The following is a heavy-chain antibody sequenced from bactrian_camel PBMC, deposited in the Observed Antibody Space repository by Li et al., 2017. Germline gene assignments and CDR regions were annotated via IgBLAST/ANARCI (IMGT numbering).Heavy chain of an antibody. J-gene: IGHJ6*01. CDR2: IDPDGSA. Sequence: VQLVESGGGSVPTGGSLRLSCVITGSSYMSYYAWFRQAPGKEREGVAAIDPDGSAVYADSVKDRFVFSQDNAKNTLYLQMNSLKSGDTGMYYCAAKFLAEAAVAGPPLDADWTFGFWGQGTQVTVS. V-gene: IGHV3S67*01. CDR3: AAKFLAEAAVAGPPLDADWTFGF. D-gene: IGHD6*01. CDR1: GSSYMSY.